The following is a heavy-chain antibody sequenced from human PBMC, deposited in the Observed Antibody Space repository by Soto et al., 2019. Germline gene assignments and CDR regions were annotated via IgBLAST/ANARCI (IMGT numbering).Heavy chain of an antibody. J-gene: IGHJ4*02. Sequence: QVQLVESGGGVVQPGRSLRLSCAASGFTFTDYGFHWVRQAPGKGLEWAAFIWDDGSKIFYADSVKGRFTISRDNSKDPLYLQMDSLRAEDTAMYYCVRPTDYDFSVFDYWGQGTPVTVSS. CDR1: GFTFTDYG. CDR3: VRPTDYDFSVFDY. D-gene: IGHD4-17*01. V-gene: IGHV3-33*01. CDR2: IWDDGSKI.